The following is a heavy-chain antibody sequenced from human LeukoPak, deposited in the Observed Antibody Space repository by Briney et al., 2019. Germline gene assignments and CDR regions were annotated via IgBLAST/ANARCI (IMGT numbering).Heavy chain of an antibody. D-gene: IGHD6-6*01. Sequence: GGSLRLSCAASGFTFSSYAMHWVRQAPGKGLEWVAVISYDGSNKYYADSVKGRFTISRDNSKNTLYLQMNSLRAEDTAVYYCARDDGSSCVGYFDYWGQGTLVTVSS. CDR1: GFTFSSYA. V-gene: IGHV3-30*04. CDR3: ARDDGSSCVGYFDY. J-gene: IGHJ4*02. CDR2: ISYDGSNK.